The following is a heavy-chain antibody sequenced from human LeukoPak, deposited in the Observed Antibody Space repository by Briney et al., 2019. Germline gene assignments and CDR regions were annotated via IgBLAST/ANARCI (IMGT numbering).Heavy chain of an antibody. J-gene: IGHJ4*02. D-gene: IGHD1-1*01. Sequence: SETLSLTCAVYGGSFSGCYWSWIRQRPGKGLEWIGEINHSGSTNYNPSLKSRVTISVDTSKNQFSLKLSSVTAADTAVYYCAREARGVPDYWGQGTLVTVSS. CDR2: INHSGST. CDR3: AREARGVPDY. V-gene: IGHV4-34*01. CDR1: GGSFSGCY.